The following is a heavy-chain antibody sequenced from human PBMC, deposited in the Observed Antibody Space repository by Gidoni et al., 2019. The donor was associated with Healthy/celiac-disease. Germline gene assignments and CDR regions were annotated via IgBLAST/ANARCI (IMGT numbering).Heavy chain of an antibody. CDR1: GFTFSSYS. V-gene: IGHV3-21*01. J-gene: IGHJ4*02. CDR2: ISSSSSYI. D-gene: IGHD6-6*01. CDR3: ARDLVSSSSGGGFDY. Sequence: EVQLVESGGGLVKPGGSMRTSCAASGFTFSSYSMNWVRQAPGQGLVWVSSISSSSSYIYYADSVKGRFTISRDNTKNSLYLQMNSLRAEDTAVYYCARDLVSSSSGGGFDYWGQGTLVTVSS.